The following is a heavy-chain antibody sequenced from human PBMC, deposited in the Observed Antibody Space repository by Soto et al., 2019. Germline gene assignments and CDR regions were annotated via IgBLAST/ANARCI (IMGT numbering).Heavy chain of an antibody. D-gene: IGHD2-2*01. V-gene: IGHV3-48*01. CDR1: GLTLSASS. J-gene: IGHJ4*02. CDR2: IRRHTSVT. CDR3: ARGPRGLYHHDY. Sequence: PGGSLRLSCAASGLTLSASSMNWVRQAPGKGLEWISYIRRHTSVTAYADSVKGRFTISRDSAKNTLYLQMNSLRVDDTAVYYCARGPRGLYHHDYWGQGALVTVSS.